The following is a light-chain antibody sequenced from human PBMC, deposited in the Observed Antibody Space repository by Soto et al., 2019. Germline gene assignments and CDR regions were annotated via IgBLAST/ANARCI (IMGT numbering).Light chain of an antibody. J-gene: IGKJ1*01. CDR1: QSVSNNY. Sequence: EIVLTQSPGTLSLSPGERATLSCRASQSVSNNYLAWYQQKPGQAPRLLIYGASNRATGIPDRFSGSGSGTDFTLTISRLEPEDFAVYYCQQYETFSGTFGPGTKVDIK. CDR3: QQYETFSGT. CDR2: GAS. V-gene: IGKV3-20*01.